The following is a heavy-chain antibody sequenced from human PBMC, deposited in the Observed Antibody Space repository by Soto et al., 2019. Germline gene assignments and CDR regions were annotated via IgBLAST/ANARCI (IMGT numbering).Heavy chain of an antibody. CDR2: IYYSDST. CDR1: GGSISSGGYY. J-gene: IGHJ6*02. Sequence: PSETLSLTCTVSGGSISSGGYYWSWIRQRPGKGLERIGYIYYSDSTYYNPSLKRRVTISVDTSKNQFSLKLSSVTAADTAVYYCAREPELPYYYGSGSYYKRYYYYGMDVWGQGTTVTFSS. D-gene: IGHD3-10*01. V-gene: IGHV4-31*03. CDR3: AREPELPYYYGSGSYYKRYYYYGMDV.